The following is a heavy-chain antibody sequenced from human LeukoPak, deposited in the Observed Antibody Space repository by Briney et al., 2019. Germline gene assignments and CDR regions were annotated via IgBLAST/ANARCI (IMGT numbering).Heavy chain of an antibody. CDR2: ISSGSSTM. D-gene: IGHD3-10*01. V-gene: IGHV3-48*02. CDR3: ARAGGLLWFGEVLESSDAFHI. CDR1: GFTFSSFS. Sequence: PGGSLKLSCAASGFTFSSFSMNWVRQAPGKGLEWVSYISSGSSTMYYADSVKGRFTISRDNAKNSLYLQVNSLRDEDTAVYYCARAGGLLWFGEVLESSDAFHIWGQGTMVTVSS. J-gene: IGHJ3*02.